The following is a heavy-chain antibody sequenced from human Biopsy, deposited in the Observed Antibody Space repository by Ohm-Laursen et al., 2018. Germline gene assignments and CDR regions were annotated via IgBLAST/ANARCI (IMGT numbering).Heavy chain of an antibody. D-gene: IGHD1-1*01. V-gene: IGHV1-24*01. J-gene: IGHJ4*02. CDR1: GYTLTELS. CDR3: AADINVWNVNY. Sequence: SVKVSCKFSGYTLTELSMHWVRQAPGKGLEWMGGFAPENGKTVYAQNFQARVSMTEDTSTDTAYMELRSLRSEDTAVYYCAADINVWNVNYWGQGTQVTISS. CDR2: FAPENGKT.